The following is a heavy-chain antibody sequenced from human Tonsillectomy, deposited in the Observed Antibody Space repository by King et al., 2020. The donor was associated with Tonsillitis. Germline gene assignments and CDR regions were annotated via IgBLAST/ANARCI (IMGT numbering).Heavy chain of an antibody. V-gene: IGHV3-43*02. Sequence: VQLVESGGGVVQPGGSLRLSCAASGFTFDDYAMHWVRQAPGKGLEWVSLISGAGGSAYYADSVRGRFTISRDNSKNSLYLQMNSLRTEDTALYYCAKVGWSSTSCYWGSVYYYMDVWGKGTTVTVSS. CDR1: GFTFDDYA. J-gene: IGHJ6*03. D-gene: IGHD2-2*01. CDR3: AKVGWSSTSCYWGSVYYYMDV. CDR2: ISGAGGSA.